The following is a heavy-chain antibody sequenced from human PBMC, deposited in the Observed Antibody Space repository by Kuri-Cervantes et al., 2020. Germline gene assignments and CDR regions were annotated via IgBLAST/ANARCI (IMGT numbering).Heavy chain of an antibody. CDR1: GFTFSSYS. CDR3: TTLIAARPR. J-gene: IGHJ4*02. Sequence: GGSLRLSCAASGFTFSSYSMNWVRQAPGKGLEWVSSISSSSSYIYYADSVKGRFTISRDNAKNSLYLQMNSLKTEDTAVYYCTTLIAARPRWGQGTLVTVSS. D-gene: IGHD6-6*01. V-gene: IGHV3-21*03. CDR2: ISSSSSYI.